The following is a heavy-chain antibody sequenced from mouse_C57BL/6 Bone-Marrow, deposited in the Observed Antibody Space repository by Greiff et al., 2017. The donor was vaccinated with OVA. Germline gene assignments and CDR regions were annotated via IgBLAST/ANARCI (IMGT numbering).Heavy chain of an antibody. Sequence: EVQLQQSGAELVRPGASVKLSCTASGFNIKDDYMPWVKQRPEQGLEWIGWIDPENGDTEYTSKFQGKATITADTSSNTAYLQLSSLTSEDTAVYYCTTGYGSSRFAYWGQGTLVTVSA. J-gene: IGHJ3*01. CDR1: GFNIKDDY. V-gene: IGHV14-4*01. CDR3: TTGYGSSRFAY. D-gene: IGHD1-1*01. CDR2: IDPENGDT.